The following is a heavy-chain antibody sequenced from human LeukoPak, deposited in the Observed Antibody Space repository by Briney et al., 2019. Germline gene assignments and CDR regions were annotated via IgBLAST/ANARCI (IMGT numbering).Heavy chain of an antibody. CDR3: ARAGSGNRGNMDV. CDR1: GGSISSYY. V-gene: IGHV4-59*12. J-gene: IGHJ6*03. D-gene: IGHD3-3*01. Sequence: SETLSLTCTVSGGSISSYYWSWSRQPPGKGLEWIGYIYYSGSTNCNPSLKSRVTISVDTSKNQFSLKLNSVTAADTAVYYCARAGSGNRGNMDVWGKGTTVTVS. CDR2: IYYSGST.